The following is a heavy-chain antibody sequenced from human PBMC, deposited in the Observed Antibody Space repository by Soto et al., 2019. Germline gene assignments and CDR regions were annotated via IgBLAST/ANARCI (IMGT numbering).Heavy chain of an antibody. D-gene: IGHD4-17*01. Sequence: GGSLRLSCAASGFTFSGSAMHWVRQASGKGLEWVGRIRSKANSYATAYAASVKGRFTISRDDSKNTAYLQMNSLKTEDTAMYYCTSLTTVVTAFDIWGQGTMVTVSS. CDR2: IRSKANSYAT. CDR3: TSLTTVVTAFDI. V-gene: IGHV3-73*01. CDR1: GFTFSGSA. J-gene: IGHJ3*02.